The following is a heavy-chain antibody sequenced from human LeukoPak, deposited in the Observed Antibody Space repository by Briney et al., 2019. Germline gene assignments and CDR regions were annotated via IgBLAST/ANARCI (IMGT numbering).Heavy chain of an antibody. V-gene: IGHV3-48*03. CDR1: GFTFSSYE. Sequence: GGSLRLSCAASGFTFSSYEMNWVRQAPGKGLEWVSYISSSGSTIYYADSVKGRFTISRDNAKNSLYLQMNSLRAEDTAVYYCARDTVGGYEYYYYYMDVWGKGTTVTVSS. CDR2: ISSSGSTI. J-gene: IGHJ6*03. D-gene: IGHD5-12*01. CDR3: ARDTVGGYEYYYYYMDV.